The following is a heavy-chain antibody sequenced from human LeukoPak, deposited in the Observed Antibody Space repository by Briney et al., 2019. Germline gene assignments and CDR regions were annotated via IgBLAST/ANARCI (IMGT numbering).Heavy chain of an antibody. Sequence: KPGGSLRLSCAASGFTFSDYYMSWIRQAPGKGLEWVSYISSSGSTIYYADSVKGRFTISRDNAKNSLYLQMNSLRAEDTAVYYCATNVLRFLEWEFDYWGQGTLVTVSS. CDR3: ATNVLRFLEWEFDY. J-gene: IGHJ4*02. CDR1: GFTFSDYY. V-gene: IGHV3-11*01. D-gene: IGHD3-3*01. CDR2: ISSSGSTI.